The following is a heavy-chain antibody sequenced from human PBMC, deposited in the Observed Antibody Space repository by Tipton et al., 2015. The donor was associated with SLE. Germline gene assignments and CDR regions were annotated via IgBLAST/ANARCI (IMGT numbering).Heavy chain of an antibody. J-gene: IGHJ6*02. V-gene: IGHV1-69*05. CDR3: ATGEWVAATLRYYYGMDV. Sequence: QLVQSGAEVREPGSSVKVSCKASGDTFNTYAFTWVRQAPGQGLEWMGGIIPILGIANYAQKFQGRVTITTDESTSTAYMELSSLRSEDAAVYYCATGEWVAATLRYYYGMDVWGQGTTVTVSS. CDR1: GDTFNTYA. D-gene: IGHD2-15*01. CDR2: IIPILGIA.